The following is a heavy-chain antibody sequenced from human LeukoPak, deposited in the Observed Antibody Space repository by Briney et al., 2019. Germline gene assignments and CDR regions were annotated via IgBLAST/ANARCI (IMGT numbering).Heavy chain of an antibody. CDR2: ISNSSSYI. CDR3: ATTTVAARVFDY. J-gene: IGHJ4*02. CDR1: GFTFSSYS. D-gene: IGHD6-6*01. V-gene: IGHV3-21*01. Sequence: GGSLRLSCAASGFTFSSYSMNWVRQAPGKGLEWVSSISNSSSYIYYADSVKGRFTISRDNAKNSLYLQMNSLRAEDTAVYYCATTTVAARVFDYWGQGTLVTVSS.